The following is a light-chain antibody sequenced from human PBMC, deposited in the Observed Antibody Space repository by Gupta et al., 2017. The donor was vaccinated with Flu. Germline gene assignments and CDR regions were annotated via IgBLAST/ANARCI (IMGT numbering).Light chain of an antibody. CDR1: QSLLHSNGYNY. Sequence: DIVMTQSPLSLPVTPGEPAFISCRSSQSLLHSNGYNYLDWYLQKPGQSPQLLIYLGSNRASGVPDRFSGSGSGTDFTLKISRVEAEDVGVYYCMQALQTPQYSFGQGTKLEIK. V-gene: IGKV2-28*01. CDR3: MQALQTPQYS. J-gene: IGKJ2*03. CDR2: LGS.